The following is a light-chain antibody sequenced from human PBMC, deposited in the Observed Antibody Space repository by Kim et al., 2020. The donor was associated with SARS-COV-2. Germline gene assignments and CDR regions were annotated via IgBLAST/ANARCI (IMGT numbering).Light chain of an antibody. J-gene: IGLJ3*02. V-gene: IGLV1-47*01. CDR3: ATWDDSLSGWV. CDR2: RNN. CDR1: SSNIGSNF. Sequence: GPRVAISCSGSSSNIGSNFVYWYQQPPGTAPKPLIYRNNQRPSGVPDRFSGSKSGTSASLAISGLRSEDEADYYCATWDDSLSGWVFGGGTQLTVL.